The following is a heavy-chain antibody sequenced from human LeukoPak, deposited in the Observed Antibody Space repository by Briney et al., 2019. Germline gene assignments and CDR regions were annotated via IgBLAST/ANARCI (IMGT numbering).Heavy chain of an antibody. J-gene: IGHJ3*02. V-gene: IGHV3-23*01. Sequence: GGSLRLSCAASGFTFSSHAMSGVRQAPGKGLEGGSAISDSGGSTYYADSVKGRFTISRDNSKNTLYLQMNSLRADDTALYYCAKDPLGIGPAFDIWGQGTMVTVSS. CDR2: ISDSGGST. CDR1: GFTFSSHA. CDR3: AKDPLGIGPAFDI. D-gene: IGHD7-27*01.